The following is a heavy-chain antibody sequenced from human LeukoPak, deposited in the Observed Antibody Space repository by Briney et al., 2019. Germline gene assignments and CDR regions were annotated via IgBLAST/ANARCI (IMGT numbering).Heavy chain of an antibody. D-gene: IGHD3-10*01. Sequence: PSETLSLTCIVSGGSISYYYWSWIRQPPGKGLEWIGYIYYSGSTYYNPSLKSRVTISVDTSKNQFSLKLSSVTAADTAVYYCAREGTMVRGVILDRMDVWGQGTTVTVSS. V-gene: IGHV4-59*06. CDR3: AREGTMVRGVILDRMDV. CDR2: IYYSGST. J-gene: IGHJ6*02. CDR1: GGSISYYY.